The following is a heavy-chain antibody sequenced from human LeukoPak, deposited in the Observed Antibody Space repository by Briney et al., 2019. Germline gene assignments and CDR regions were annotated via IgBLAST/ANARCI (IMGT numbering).Heavy chain of an antibody. D-gene: IGHD2-2*01. V-gene: IGHV1-69*13. J-gene: IGHJ4*02. CDR1: GGTFSSYA. Sequence: AAPVKVSSKASGGTFSSYAISWVRQAPGQGLEWMGGIIPIFGTANYAQKFQGRVTITADESTSTAYMELSSLRSEDTAVYYCARASGIVVVPAAFDYWGQGTLVTVSS. CDR2: IIPIFGTA. CDR3: ARASGIVVVPAAFDY.